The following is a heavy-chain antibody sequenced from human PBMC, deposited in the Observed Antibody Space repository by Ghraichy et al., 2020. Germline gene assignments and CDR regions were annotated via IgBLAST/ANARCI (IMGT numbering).Heavy chain of an antibody. D-gene: IGHD3-22*01. CDR2: IYYSGST. Sequence: SETLSLTCTVSGGSISSSSYYWGWIRQPPGKGLEWIGSIYYSGSTYYNPSLKSRVTISVDTSKNQFSLKLSSVTAADTAVYYCARHGYDSSGYYGSWGQGTLVTVSS. CDR1: GGSISSSSYY. CDR3: ARHGYDSSGYYGS. J-gene: IGHJ5*02. V-gene: IGHV4-39*01.